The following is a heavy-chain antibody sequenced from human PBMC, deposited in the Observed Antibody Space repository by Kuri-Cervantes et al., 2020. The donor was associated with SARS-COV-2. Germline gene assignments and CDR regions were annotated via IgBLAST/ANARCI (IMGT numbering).Heavy chain of an antibody. CDR1: GGSFSGYY. Sequence: SETLSLTCAVYGGSFSGYYWGWIRQPPGKGLEWIGEINHSGSTNYNPSLKSRVTISVDTSKNQFSLKLSSVTAADTAVYYCARGAGYDFWSGYYEYWYFDLWGRGTLVTVSS. CDR3: ARGAGYDFWSGYYEYWYFDL. CDR2: INHSGST. D-gene: IGHD3-3*01. J-gene: IGHJ2*01. V-gene: IGHV4-34*01.